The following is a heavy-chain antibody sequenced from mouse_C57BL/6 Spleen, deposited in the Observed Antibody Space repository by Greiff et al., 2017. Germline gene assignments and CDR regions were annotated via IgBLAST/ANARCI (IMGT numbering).Heavy chain of an antibody. J-gene: IGHJ3*01. CDR1: GYTFTSYW. CDR3: APLYDGNYAFAD. CDR2: INPSSGYP. D-gene: IGHD2-1*01. V-gene: IGHV1-7*01. Sequence: QVQLQQSGAELAKPGASVKLSCKASGYTFTSYWMHWVKQRPGQGLEWIGYINPSSGYPKYNQTFKDKATLTADKSSSTAYMQLSSLTYEDSAVYYCAPLYDGNYAFADGGKGTLVTVSA.